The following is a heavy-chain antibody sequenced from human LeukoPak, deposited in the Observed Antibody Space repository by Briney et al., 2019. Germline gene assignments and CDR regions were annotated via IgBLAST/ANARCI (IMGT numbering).Heavy chain of an antibody. CDR2: ITGSGSST. Sequence: GGSLRLSCAASGFTFSSYAMTWVRQAPGKGLEWVSSITGSGSSTYYADSVKGRFTISRDNSKNTLYVQMNSLRAEDTAVYFCAKPPRVVVVTAFDSWGQGTLVTVSS. D-gene: IGHD2-21*02. J-gene: IGHJ4*02. CDR3: AKPPRVVVVTAFDS. V-gene: IGHV3-23*01. CDR1: GFTFSSYA.